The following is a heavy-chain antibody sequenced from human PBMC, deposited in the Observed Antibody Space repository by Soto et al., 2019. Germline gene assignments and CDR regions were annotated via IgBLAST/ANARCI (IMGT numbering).Heavy chain of an antibody. V-gene: IGHV2-5*02. D-gene: IGHD1-20*01. CDR3: AHMTYNWNDDSLFDY. J-gene: IGHJ4*02. CDR1: GFSLSTSGVG. Sequence: QITLKESGPTLVKPTQTLTLTCTFSGFSLSTSGVGVGWIRQPPGKALEWLALIYWDDDKRYSPSLKSRLTITKDTSKNQVVLTMTNMDPVDTATYYCAHMTYNWNDDSLFDYWGQGTLVTVSS. CDR2: IYWDDDK.